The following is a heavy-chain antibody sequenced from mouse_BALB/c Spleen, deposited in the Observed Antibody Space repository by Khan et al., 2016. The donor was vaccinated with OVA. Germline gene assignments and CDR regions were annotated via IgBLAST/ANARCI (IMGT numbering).Heavy chain of an antibody. J-gene: IGHJ3*01. V-gene: IGHV1S29*02. Sequence: VQLQQSGPEQVKPGASVRVSCRASGYTFTDYIMDWVKQSHGESLEWIGYIYPHNGDTGYNQKFKTKATLTADTSSSTASMDLRSLTSEDSAVYYCVGSGNDSFAYWGQGTLVTVSA. CDR1: GYTFTDYI. CDR3: VGSGNDSFAY. D-gene: IGHD2-12*01. CDR2: IYPHNGDT.